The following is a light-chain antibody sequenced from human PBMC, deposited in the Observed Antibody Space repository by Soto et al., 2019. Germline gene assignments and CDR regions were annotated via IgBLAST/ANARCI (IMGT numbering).Light chain of an antibody. CDR2: KAS. V-gene: IGKV1-5*03. J-gene: IGKJ1*01. CDR3: HQYKSYWTWT. Sequence: DIPMTQSPSTLSASVGDRVTITCRASQSISIWLAWYQQKPGKAPKLLIYKASTLESGVPSRFSGSGSGTEFTLTISSLQPDDFATYYCHQYKSYWTWTFGQGTKVEIK. CDR1: QSISIW.